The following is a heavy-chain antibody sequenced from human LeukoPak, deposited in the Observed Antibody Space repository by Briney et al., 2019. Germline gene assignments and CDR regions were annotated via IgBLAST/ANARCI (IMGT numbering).Heavy chain of an antibody. D-gene: IGHD3-16*01. V-gene: IGHV3-21*01. CDR1: GFTFSSYS. J-gene: IGHJ6*02. CDR3: ARVGDRNYYAMDV. Sequence: GGSLRLSCAASGFTFSSYSMNWVCQAPGKGLEWVSSISSSSSYIYYADSVKGRFTISRDNAKNSLYLQMNSLRAEDTAVYYCARVGDRNYYAMDVWGQGTTVTVSS. CDR2: ISSSSSYI.